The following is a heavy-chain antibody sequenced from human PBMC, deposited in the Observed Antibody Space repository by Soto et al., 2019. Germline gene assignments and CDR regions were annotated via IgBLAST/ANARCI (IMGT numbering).Heavy chain of an antibody. V-gene: IGHV3-30-3*01. CDR1: GSTFSTYT. CDR3: ARENTVGYCSGGSCYYFDY. D-gene: IGHD2-15*01. Sequence: QVQLVESGGGVVQPGRSLRLSCATSGSTFSTYTMHWVRQAPGEGLEWVAVISFYESNKYYADSVKGRFTISRDDSKNTLYLQMNSLRAEDTAVYYCARENTVGYCSGGSCYYFDYWGQGTLVTVSS. CDR2: ISFYESNK. J-gene: IGHJ4*02.